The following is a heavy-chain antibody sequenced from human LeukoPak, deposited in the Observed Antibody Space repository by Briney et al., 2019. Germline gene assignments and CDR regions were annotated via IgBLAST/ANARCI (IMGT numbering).Heavy chain of an antibody. J-gene: IGHJ4*02. CDR2: IYSGGST. V-gene: IGHV3-53*01. D-gene: IGHD3-3*01. CDR3: AREWEWLDLHYDY. Sequence: PGGSLRLSCAASGLTVSSNYMSWVRQAPGKGLEWVSVIYSGGSTYYSDSVKGRFTISRDNSKNTLYLQMNSLRAEDTAVYYCAREWEWLDLHYDYWGQGTLVTVSS. CDR1: GLTVSSNY.